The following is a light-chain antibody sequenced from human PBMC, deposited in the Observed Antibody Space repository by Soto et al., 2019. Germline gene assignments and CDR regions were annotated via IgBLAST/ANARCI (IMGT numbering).Light chain of an antibody. CDR1: QSLVYSNGKTY. CDR2: QVS. CDR3: MQGTHWPPT. V-gene: IGKV2-30*01. Sequence: DVVMTQSPLSLPVTLGQPASISCRSSQSLVYSNGKTYLNWFLQRPGQSPRRLIYQVSNRDSGVPDRFSGSGSSNDFTLKISRVEAEDVGIYYCMQGTHWPPTFGPGTKMDIK. J-gene: IGKJ3*01.